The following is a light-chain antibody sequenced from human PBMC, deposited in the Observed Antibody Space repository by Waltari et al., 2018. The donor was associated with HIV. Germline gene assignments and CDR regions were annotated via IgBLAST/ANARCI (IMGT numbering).Light chain of an antibody. CDR2: GNT. J-gene: IGLJ3*02. CDR1: SSNIGADYH. CDR3: QSYDSSLSAGV. Sequence: QSVLTQPPSLSGAPGQTVTISCTGTSSNIGADYHVHWYQQLPGTAPKLLIYGNTIRSSGVPDRFSGSKSGTSASLASTGLQAGDEADYYCQSYDSSLSAGVFGGGTKLTVL. V-gene: IGLV1-40*01.